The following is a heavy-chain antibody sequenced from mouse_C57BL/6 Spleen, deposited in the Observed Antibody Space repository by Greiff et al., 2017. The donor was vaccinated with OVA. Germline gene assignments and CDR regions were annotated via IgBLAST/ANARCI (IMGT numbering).Heavy chain of an antibody. CDR1: GYAFTNYL. D-gene: IGHD1-1*01. V-gene: IGHV1-54*01. Sequence: VQLQQSGAELVRPGTSVKVSCKASGYAFTNYLIEWVKQRPGQGLEWIGVINPGSGGTNYNEKFKGKATLTADKSSSTAYMQLSSLTSEDSAVYFCARYGGSSYGAYWYFDVWGTGTTVTVSS. CDR2: INPGSGGT. J-gene: IGHJ1*03. CDR3: ARYGGSSYGAYWYFDV.